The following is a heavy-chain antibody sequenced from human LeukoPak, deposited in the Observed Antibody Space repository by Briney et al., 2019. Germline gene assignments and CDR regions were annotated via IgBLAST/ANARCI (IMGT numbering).Heavy chain of an antibody. Sequence: SETLSLTCTVSGGSLNTNGYSWRWIRPHPGEGLEWIENIYYSGSTDYNPSLKSRAIISVDTSKNQFSLKLSSVTAADTAVYYCARGIRDGYNSFWPFDFWGQGTLVTVSS. J-gene: IGHJ4*02. CDR1: GGSLNTNGYS. CDR2: IYYSGST. D-gene: IGHD5-24*01. V-gene: IGHV4-31*03. CDR3: ARGIRDGYNSFWPFDF.